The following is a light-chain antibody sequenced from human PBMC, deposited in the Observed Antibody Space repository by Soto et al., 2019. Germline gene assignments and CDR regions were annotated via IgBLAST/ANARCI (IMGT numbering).Light chain of an antibody. V-gene: IGKV3-20*01. CDR1: QSVSSSY. Sequence: EIVLTQSPGSLSLSPGERATLSCRASQSVSSSYLAWYQQKHGQAPRLLIYGASSSATGMPDRFTGSGSGTDFTLTISRLEPEDFAVYYCEQYGSSPIFGPGTKVDIK. J-gene: IGKJ3*01. CDR2: GAS. CDR3: EQYGSSPI.